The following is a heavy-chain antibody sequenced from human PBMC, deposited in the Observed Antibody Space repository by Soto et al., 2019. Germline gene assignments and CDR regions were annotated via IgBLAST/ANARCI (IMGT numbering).Heavy chain of an antibody. D-gene: IGHD5-12*01. Sequence: QITLQESGPTLVKPTQPLTLTCTFSGFSFTTAGVAVGWIRQTPGGALEWLTLIYYNDDRRFSPSLKTRLTITGDTSKNQVVLSLTNVDPGDTATYFCAHSDGGYEIIYFDFWGQGITVTVSS. CDR1: GFSFTTAGVA. V-gene: IGHV2-5*01. CDR3: AHSDGGYEIIYFDF. J-gene: IGHJ4*02. CDR2: IYYNDDR.